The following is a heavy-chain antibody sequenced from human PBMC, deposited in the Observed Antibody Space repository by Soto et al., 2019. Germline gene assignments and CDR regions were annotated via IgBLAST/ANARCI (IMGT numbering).Heavy chain of an antibody. J-gene: IGHJ5*02. Sequence: KSSETLSLTCTVSGASISGFYWSWIRKSAGKGLEWIGRIYATGTTDYNPSLKSRVMMSVDTSKKQFSLKLRSVTAADTAVYYCVRDGTKTLRDWFDPWGQGISVTVSS. D-gene: IGHD1-1*01. CDR1: GASISGFY. V-gene: IGHV4-4*07. CDR2: IYATGTT. CDR3: VRDGTKTLRDWFDP.